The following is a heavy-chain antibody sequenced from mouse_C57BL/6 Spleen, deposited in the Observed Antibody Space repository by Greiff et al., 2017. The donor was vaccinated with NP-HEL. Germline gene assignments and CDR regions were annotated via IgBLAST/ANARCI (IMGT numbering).Heavy chain of an antibody. CDR3: ARGGYGDY. CDR2: IYPSDSET. J-gene: IGHJ2*01. CDR1: GYTFTSYW. Sequence: VQLQQPGAELVRPGSSVKLSCKASGYTFTSYWMEWVKQRPGQGLEWIGNIYPSDSETHYNQKFKDKATLTVDKSSSTAYMQLSSLTSEDSAVYYCARGGYGDYWGQGTTLTVSS. D-gene: IGHD2-2*01. V-gene: IGHV1-61*01.